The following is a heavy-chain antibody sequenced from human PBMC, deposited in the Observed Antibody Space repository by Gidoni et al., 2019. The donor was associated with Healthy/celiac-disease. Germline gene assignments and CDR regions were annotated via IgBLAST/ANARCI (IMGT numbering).Heavy chain of an antibody. Sequence: QVQLVQSGAEVKKPGASVKVSCKASGYTFTGYYMHWVRQAPGQGLEWMGWINPNSGGTNYAQKFQGRVTMTRDTSISTAYMELSRLRSDDTAVYYCARYGSGSYYIYYYYYYMDVWGKGTTVTVSS. CDR3: ARYGSGSYYIYYYYYYMDV. J-gene: IGHJ6*03. CDR2: INPNSGGT. D-gene: IGHD3-10*01. V-gene: IGHV1-2*02. CDR1: GYTFTGYY.